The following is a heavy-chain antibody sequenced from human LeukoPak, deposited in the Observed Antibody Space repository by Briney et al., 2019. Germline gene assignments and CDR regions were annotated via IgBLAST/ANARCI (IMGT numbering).Heavy chain of an antibody. CDR1: GYTFTTYA. Sequence: ASVKVSCKASGYTFTTYAMHWVRQAPGQRLEWMGWINSGNGNTKYSQKFQGRVTITRDTSASTAYMELSSLRSEDTAVYYCARGGYCSSTSCLSFDYWGQGTLVTVSS. CDR2: INSGNGNT. V-gene: IGHV1-3*01. D-gene: IGHD2-2*01. CDR3: ARGGYCSSTSCLSFDY. J-gene: IGHJ4*02.